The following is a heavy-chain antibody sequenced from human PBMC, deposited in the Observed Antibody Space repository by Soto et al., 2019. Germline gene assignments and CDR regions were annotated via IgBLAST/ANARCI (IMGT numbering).Heavy chain of an antibody. Sequence: SVKVSCKASGGTFSSYAISWVRQAPGQGLEWMGGIIPIFGTANYAQKFQGRVTITADKSTSTAYMELSSLRSEDTAVYYCARGTSRTIFGVVISHVSYYYGMDVWGQGTTVTVSS. CDR3: ARGTSRTIFGVVISHVSYYYGMDV. CDR2: IIPIFGTA. D-gene: IGHD3-3*01. CDR1: GGTFSSYA. V-gene: IGHV1-69*06. J-gene: IGHJ6*02.